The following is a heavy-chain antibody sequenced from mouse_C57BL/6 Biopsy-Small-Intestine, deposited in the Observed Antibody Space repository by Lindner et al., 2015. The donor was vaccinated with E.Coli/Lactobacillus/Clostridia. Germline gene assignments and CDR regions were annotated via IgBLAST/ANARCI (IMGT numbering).Heavy chain of an antibody. Sequence: QLQESGAELARPGASVKLSCKASGYTFTSYGISWVKQRTGQGLEWIGEIYPRSGNTYYNEKFKGKATLTADKSSSTAYMELRSLTSEDSAVYFCANYGSSYDAYFDYWGQGTTLTVSS. CDR3: ANYGSSYDAYFDY. D-gene: IGHD1-1*01. CDR1: GYTFTSYG. V-gene: IGHV1-81*01. CDR2: IYPRSGNT. J-gene: IGHJ2*01.